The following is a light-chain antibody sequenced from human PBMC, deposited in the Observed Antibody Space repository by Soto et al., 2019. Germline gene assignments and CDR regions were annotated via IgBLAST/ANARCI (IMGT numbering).Light chain of an antibody. J-gene: IGLJ2*01. CDR1: SSDVGGYVY. CDR2: EVS. V-gene: IGLV2-14*01. Sequence: QSVLTQPASVSGSPGQSITISCTGTSSDVGGYVYVSWYQQYPGKAPKLMIYEVSNRPSGVSNRFSGSKSGNTASLTISGLQAEDEADYFCSSYTSSSTVVFGGGTQLTVL. CDR3: SSYTSSSTVV.